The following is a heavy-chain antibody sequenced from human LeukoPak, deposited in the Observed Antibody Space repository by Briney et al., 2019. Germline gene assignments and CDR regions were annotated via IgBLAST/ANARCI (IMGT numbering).Heavy chain of an antibody. J-gene: IGHJ4*02. D-gene: IGHD3-10*01. V-gene: IGHV3-72*01. Sequence: GGSLRLSCAASGFTFSDHYMDWVRQAPGKGLEWVGRIRNKANSYTTTDAASVKGRFTISRDDSKNSLYLQMNSLKTEDTAVYYCVRLLGSGSGYYFDYWGQGTLVTVSS. CDR1: GFTFSDHY. CDR2: IRNKANSYTT. CDR3: VRLLGSGSGYYFDY.